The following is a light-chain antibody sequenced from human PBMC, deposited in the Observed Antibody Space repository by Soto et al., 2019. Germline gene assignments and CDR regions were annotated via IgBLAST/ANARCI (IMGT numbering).Light chain of an antibody. J-gene: IGLJ2*01. CDR3: FSYSDTYPHVL. Sequence: QSALTQPRSVSGSLGQSVTISCTGTSSDVGVFIYVSWYQQHPGKVPKLIIYDVRKRPSGVPDRFSGSKSGSTASLTISGLQADDESHYYCFSYSDTYPHVLFGGGTKLTVL. V-gene: IGLV2-11*01. CDR1: SSDVGVFIY. CDR2: DVR.